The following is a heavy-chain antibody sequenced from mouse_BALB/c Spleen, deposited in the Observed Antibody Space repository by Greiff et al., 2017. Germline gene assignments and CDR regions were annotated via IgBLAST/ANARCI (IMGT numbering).Heavy chain of an antibody. V-gene: IGHV3-2*02. D-gene: IGHD1-1*01. J-gene: IGHJ3*01. CDR1: GYSITSDYA. CDR3: ARSTAWFAY. CDR2: ISYSGST. Sequence: EVKLVESGPGLVKPSQSLSLTCTVTGYSITSDYAWNWIRQFPGNKLEWMGYISYSGSTSYNPSLKSRISITRDTSKNQFFLQLNSVTTEDTATYYCARSTAWFAYWGQGTLVTVSA.